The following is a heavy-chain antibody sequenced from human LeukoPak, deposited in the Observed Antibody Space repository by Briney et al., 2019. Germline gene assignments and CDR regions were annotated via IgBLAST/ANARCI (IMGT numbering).Heavy chain of an antibody. CDR3: ARNMALDY. Sequence: ASVKVSCKASGYTFSDSYIHWVRQAPGQGLEWMGRINPGTDNTEYAQKFQGRVTMTKDTSIRTVYMELSSLRSDDAAVYYCARNMALDYWGQGSLVTVS. CDR2: INPGTDNT. J-gene: IGHJ4*02. CDR1: GYTFSDSY. D-gene: IGHD2/OR15-2a*01. V-gene: IGHV1-2*06.